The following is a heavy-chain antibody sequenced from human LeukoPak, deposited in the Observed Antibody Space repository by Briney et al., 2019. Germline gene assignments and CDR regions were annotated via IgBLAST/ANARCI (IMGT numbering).Heavy chain of an antibody. CDR2: IYYSGTT. CDR3: ARGDRVGASGYYFDY. V-gene: IGHV4-61*01. D-gene: IGHD1-26*01. Sequence: KPSETLSLTCTVSGGSVSSGRYYWSWIRQPPGKGLECIGYIYYSGTTSYTPSLKSRVTMSVDTANNQFSLKLSSVTAADTAVYYCARGDRVGASGYYFDYWGQGILVTVSS. CDR1: GGSVSSGRYY. J-gene: IGHJ4*02.